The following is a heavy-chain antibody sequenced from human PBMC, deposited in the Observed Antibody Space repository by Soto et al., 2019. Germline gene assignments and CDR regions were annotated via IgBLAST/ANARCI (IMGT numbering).Heavy chain of an antibody. Sequence: GGSLRLSCAASGFTFSSNAMSWVRQAPGKGLEWVSGISGSGGSTYYADSVKGRFTISRDNSKNTLYLQMDSLRAEDTAVYYCAKTKYNSGWPNWFDPWGQGTLVTVSS. V-gene: IGHV3-23*01. CDR3: AKTKYNSGWPNWFDP. D-gene: IGHD6-19*01. CDR1: GFTFSSNA. CDR2: ISGSGGST. J-gene: IGHJ5*02.